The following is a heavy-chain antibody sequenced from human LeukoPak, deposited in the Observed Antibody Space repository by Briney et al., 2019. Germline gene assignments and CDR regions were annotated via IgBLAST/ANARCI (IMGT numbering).Heavy chain of an antibody. D-gene: IGHD4-17*01. V-gene: IGHV4-38-2*02. J-gene: IGHJ4*02. Sequence: SETLSLTCTVSGYSISSGYYWGWIRQPPGKGLEWIGSIYHSGSTYYNPSLKSRVTISVDTSKNQFSLKLSSVTAADTAVYYCARGGLYGDYARRYYFDYWGQGTLVTVSS. CDR1: GYSISSGYY. CDR2: IYHSGST. CDR3: ARGGLYGDYARRYYFDY.